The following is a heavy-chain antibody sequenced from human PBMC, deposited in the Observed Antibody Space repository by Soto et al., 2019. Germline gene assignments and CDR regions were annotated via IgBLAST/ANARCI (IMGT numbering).Heavy chain of an antibody. J-gene: IGHJ4*02. CDR1: GFSFSDHY. Sequence: EVQLVESGGGLVQPGGSLRLSCAASGFSFSDHYMDWVRQAPGKGLEWVGRSRNKANSYSTEYAASVKGRFTISRDDSENSLYLHMNSLKTEDTAVYYCARYSRSYRRGLDYWGQGTLVTVSS. CDR2: SRNKANSYST. D-gene: IGHD1-26*01. CDR3: ARYSRSYRRGLDY. V-gene: IGHV3-72*01.